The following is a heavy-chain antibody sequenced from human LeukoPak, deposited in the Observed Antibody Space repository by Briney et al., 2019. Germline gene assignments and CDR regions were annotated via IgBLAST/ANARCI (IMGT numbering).Heavy chain of an antibody. CDR1: GFTFSSYA. CDR2: ISYDGSNK. D-gene: IGHD6-19*01. CDR3: AKTITGYSSGWYNY. Sequence: GGSLRLSCAASGFTFSSYAMHWVRQAPGKGLEWVAVISYDGSNKYYADSVKGRFTISRDNYKNTLYLQMNSLRAEDTAVYYCAKTITGYSSGWYNYWGQGTLVTVSS. V-gene: IGHV3-30*04. J-gene: IGHJ4*02.